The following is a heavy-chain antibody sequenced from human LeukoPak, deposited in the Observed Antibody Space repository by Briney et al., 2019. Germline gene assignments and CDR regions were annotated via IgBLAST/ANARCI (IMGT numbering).Heavy chain of an antibody. Sequence: PGGSLRLSCAASGFIFDKSWMHWVRQAPGKGLVWVSRTDGSSTTYADSVKGRFSVSMDNARNTLYLQMNSLRAEDTAVYYCARDDYNRLWGQGTLVTVSS. CDR1: GFIFDKSW. V-gene: IGHV3-74*01. CDR3: ARDDYNRL. D-gene: IGHD1-14*01. J-gene: IGHJ1*01. CDR2: TDGSST.